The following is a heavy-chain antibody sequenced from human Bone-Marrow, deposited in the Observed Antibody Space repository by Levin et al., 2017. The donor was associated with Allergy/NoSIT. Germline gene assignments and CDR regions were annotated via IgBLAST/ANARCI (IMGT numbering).Heavy chain of an antibody. CDR1: GFTVSSNY. J-gene: IGHJ6*02. D-gene: IGHD5-18*01. V-gene: IGHV3-53*01. CDR2: IYSGGST. Sequence: GALRLSCAASGFTVSSNYMSWVRQAPGKGLEWVSVIYSGGSTYYADSVKGRFTISRDNSKNTLYLQMNSLRAEDTAVYYCAYSYGYGGYYYYDGMDVWGQGTTVTVSS. CDR3: AYSYGYGGYYYYDGMDV.